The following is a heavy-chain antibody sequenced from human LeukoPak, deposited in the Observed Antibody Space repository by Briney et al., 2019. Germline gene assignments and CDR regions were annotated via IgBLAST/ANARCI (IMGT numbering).Heavy chain of an antibody. CDR1: GYTFTGYY. J-gene: IGHJ6*02. V-gene: IGHV1-69*13. CDR2: IIPIFGTA. Sequence: SVKVSCKASGYTFTGYYMHWVRQAPGQGLEWMGGIIPIFGTANYAQKFQGRVTITADESTSTAYMELSSLRSEDTAVYYCARSIEREGAAAHWYYYYGMDVWGQGTTVTASS. D-gene: IGHD6-13*01. CDR3: ARSIEREGAAAHWYYYYGMDV.